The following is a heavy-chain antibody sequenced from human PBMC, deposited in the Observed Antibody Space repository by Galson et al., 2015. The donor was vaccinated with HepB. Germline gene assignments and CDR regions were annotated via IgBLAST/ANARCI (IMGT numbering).Heavy chain of an antibody. D-gene: IGHD3-16*02. J-gene: IGHJ4*02. CDR2: ISGSGGST. CDR3: AKEGDYDYVWETYRRYYFDS. CDR1: GFTFSSYA. V-gene: IGHV3-23*01. Sequence: SLRLSCAASGFTFSSYAMSWVRQAPGKGLEWVSAISGSGGSTYYADSVKGRFTISRDNSKNTLYLQMNSLRAEDTAVYYCAKEGDYDYVWETYRRYYFDSWGQGTLVTVSS.